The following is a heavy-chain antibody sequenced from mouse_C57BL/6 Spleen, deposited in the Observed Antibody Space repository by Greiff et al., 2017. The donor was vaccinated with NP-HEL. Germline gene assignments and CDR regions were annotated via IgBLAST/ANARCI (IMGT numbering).Heavy chain of an antibody. D-gene: IGHD2-3*01. CDR2: IHPNSGST. J-gene: IGHJ1*03. CDR3: AREGPYDGYRIDV. CDR1: GYTFTSYW. Sequence: QVQLQQPGAELVKPGASVKLSCKASGYTFTSYWMHWVKQRPGQGLEWIGMIHPNSGSTNYNEKFKSKATLTVDKSSSTAYMQLSSLTSEDSAVYYCAREGPYDGYRIDVWGTGTTVTVSS. V-gene: IGHV1-64*01.